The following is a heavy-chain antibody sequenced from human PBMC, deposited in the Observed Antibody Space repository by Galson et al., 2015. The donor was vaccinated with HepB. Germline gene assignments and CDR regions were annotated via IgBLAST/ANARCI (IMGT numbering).Heavy chain of an antibody. CDR1: GSIFKNSG. CDR2: INGDGKTT. CDR3: ATTLAAGGTTSFGS. Sequence: SLRLSCAVSGSIFKNSGMRWVRQAPGKGLEWVSAINGDGKTTYYADSVKGRFTVSRDNSKDTLYLQMNTLRVEDTAVYYCATTLAAGGTTSFGSWGQGTLVTVSS. D-gene: IGHD6-13*01. J-gene: IGHJ5*02. V-gene: IGHV3-23*01.